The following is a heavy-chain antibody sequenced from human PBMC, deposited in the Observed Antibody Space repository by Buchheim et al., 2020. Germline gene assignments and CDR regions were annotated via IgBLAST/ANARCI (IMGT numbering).Heavy chain of an antibody. CDR3: ARGGLGEFSFFPY. D-gene: IGHD3-16*02. CDR2: GYYSGNT. Sequence: QVQLQESGPGLVKPSETLSLTCIVSGGSISTYYWSWIRPPPGKGLEWIGYGYYSGNTNYNPSLKSRVTLSVDTSKNAFFLKLNSVTGADAAVFYCARGGLGEFSFFPYWGRGTL. J-gene: IGHJ4*02. CDR1: GGSISTYY. V-gene: IGHV4-59*01.